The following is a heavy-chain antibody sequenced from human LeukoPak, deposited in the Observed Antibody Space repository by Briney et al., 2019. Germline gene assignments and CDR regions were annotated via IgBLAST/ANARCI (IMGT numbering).Heavy chain of an antibody. D-gene: IGHD5-18*01. CDR3: ARYSYGYYFDY. J-gene: IGHJ4*02. Sequence: PSETLSLTCAVSGYSISSGYYWGWIRPRPGKALEWIGSIYHSGSTYYNPSLKSRVTISVDTSKNQFSLKLSSVTAADTAVYYCARYSYGYYFDYWGQGTLVTVSS. V-gene: IGHV4-38-2*01. CDR1: GYSISSGYY. CDR2: IYHSGST.